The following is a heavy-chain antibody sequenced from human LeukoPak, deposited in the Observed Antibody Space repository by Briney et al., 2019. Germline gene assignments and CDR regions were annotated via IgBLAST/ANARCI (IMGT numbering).Heavy chain of an antibody. CDR3: ARHGSRIAPTMYY. V-gene: IGHV4-39*01. Sequence: PSETVSLTCSVSGGFITSGNYYWGWIRQPPGMRLEWIGTISYSEKTYYNPSLQSRVSISVDTSKNQFSLKLSSVTAADTAVYYCARHGSRIAPTMYYWGQGILVTVSS. J-gene: IGHJ4*02. CDR1: GGFITSGNYY. D-gene: IGHD2-8*01. CDR2: ISYSEKT.